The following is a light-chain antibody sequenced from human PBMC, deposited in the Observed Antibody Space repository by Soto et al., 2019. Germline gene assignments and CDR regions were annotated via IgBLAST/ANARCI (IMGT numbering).Light chain of an antibody. CDR1: SAKIGAGYD. CDR3: QSYDSTLSARYV. V-gene: IGLV1-40*01. CDR2: GNI. Sequence: QSVLTQPPSVSGSPGQRVSVSCAGGSAKIGAGYDVHWYQQRPGTAPKLPIFGNINRPSGVPDRFSGSKSGTSASLAITGLQAEDEGDYYCQSYDSTLSARYVFGTGTKVTVL. J-gene: IGLJ1*01.